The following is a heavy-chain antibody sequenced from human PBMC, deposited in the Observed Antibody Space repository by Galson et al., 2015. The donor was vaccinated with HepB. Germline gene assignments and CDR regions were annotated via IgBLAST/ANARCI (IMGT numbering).Heavy chain of an antibody. CDR2: IYWDDDK. V-gene: IGHV2-5*02. J-gene: IGHJ4*02. CDR1: GFSLSTSGVG. Sequence: PALVKPTQTLTLTCTFSGFSLSTSGVGVGWIRQPPGKALEWFALIYWDDDKRYSPSLKSRLTITKDTSKNQVVLTMTNMDPVDTATYYCAHMSAVAGSYYFDYWGQGTLVTVSS. D-gene: IGHD6-19*01. CDR3: AHMSAVAGSYYFDY.